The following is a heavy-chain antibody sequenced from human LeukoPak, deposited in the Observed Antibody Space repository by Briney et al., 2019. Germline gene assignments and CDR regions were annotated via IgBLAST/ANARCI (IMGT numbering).Heavy chain of an antibody. CDR1: GGSISSIY. V-gene: IGHV4-59*01. CDR2: IYYSGTT. CDR3: ARAPLVEYNSAFCV. J-gene: IGHJ4*02. Sequence: NPSETLCLTCTVSGGSISSIYGSWIRQPPGKGLEWIGNIYYSGTTNYSPSLKSRVTISVDTSKNQFYLRLRSVTAADTAAYYCARAPLVEYNSAFCVWGKGTLVTVSS. D-gene: IGHD6-6*01.